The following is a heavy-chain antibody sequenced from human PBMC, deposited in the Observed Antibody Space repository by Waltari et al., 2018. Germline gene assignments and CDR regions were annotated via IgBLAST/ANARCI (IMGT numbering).Heavy chain of an antibody. J-gene: IGHJ6*03. CDR3: AKAARPDYYYYYMDV. V-gene: IGHV3-48*04. D-gene: IGHD6-6*01. Sequence: EEQLVESGGGLIQPGGSLRTSCAASGFTFSSYSMNWVRQAPGKGLEWVSYVSGSSSTINYADAVKCRFTSPRDNAKNTLYLQMNSLRAEDTAVDYCAKAARPDYYYYYMDVWGKGTTVTVSS. CDR2: VSGSSSTI. CDR1: GFTFSSYS.